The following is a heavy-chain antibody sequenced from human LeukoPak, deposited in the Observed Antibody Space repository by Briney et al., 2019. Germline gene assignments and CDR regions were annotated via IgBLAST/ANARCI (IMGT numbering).Heavy chain of an antibody. J-gene: IGHJ4*02. CDR2: ISSSSSPI. V-gene: IGHV3-48*03. CDR3: ARVNWNDVGSFDY. D-gene: IGHD1-20*01. CDR1: GFTFSSYE. Sequence: GGSLRLSCAASGFTFSSYEMNWVRQAPGKGLEWLSYISSSSSPIYYADPVKGRFTISRDNAKNSLYLQMNSLRDEDTGVYYCARVNWNDVGSFDYWGQGTLVTVSS.